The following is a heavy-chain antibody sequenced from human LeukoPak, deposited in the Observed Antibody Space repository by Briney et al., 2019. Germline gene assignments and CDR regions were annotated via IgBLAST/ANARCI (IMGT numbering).Heavy chain of an antibody. CDR2: VHLRGAT. CDR3: TRESEAFSPFGF. CDR1: VGSLTNTNW. V-gene: IGHV4-4*02. J-gene: IGHJ4*02. Sequence: PSWTLPLTCPGCVGSLTNTNWWGWVRPPPGKGLEWIGEVHLRGATKYNPSLESRVSMSSDKSKTHLSLEVTSVTAADTAIYYCTRESEAFSPFGFWGQGTPLTVSS.